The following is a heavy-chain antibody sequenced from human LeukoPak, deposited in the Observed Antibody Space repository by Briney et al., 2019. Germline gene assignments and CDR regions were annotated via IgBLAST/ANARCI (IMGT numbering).Heavy chain of an antibody. J-gene: IGHJ4*02. CDR3: ARGLSRLPPGGY. V-gene: IGHV4-59*12. D-gene: IGHD2-15*01. CDR1: GVLINSFH. Sequence: SETLSLTCTVSGVLINSFHWTWIRQPPGKGLEWIGYIHYSGSTNYNPSLKSRVTISVDTSKNQFSLKLSSVTAADTAVYYCARGLSRLPPGGYWGQGTLVTVSS. CDR2: IHYSGST.